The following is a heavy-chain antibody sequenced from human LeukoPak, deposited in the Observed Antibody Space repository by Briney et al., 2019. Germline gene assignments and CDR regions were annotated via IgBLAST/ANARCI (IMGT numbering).Heavy chain of an antibody. Sequence: ASVKVSCKASGGTFSSYAISWVRQAPGQGLEWMGGIIPIFGTANYAQKFQGRVTITADESTSTAYMELSSLRSEDTAVYYCARDKDYGGNPYFDYWGQGTLVTVSS. V-gene: IGHV1-69*13. CDR2: IIPIFGTA. CDR1: GGTFSSYA. J-gene: IGHJ4*02. CDR3: ARDKDYGGNPYFDY. D-gene: IGHD4-23*01.